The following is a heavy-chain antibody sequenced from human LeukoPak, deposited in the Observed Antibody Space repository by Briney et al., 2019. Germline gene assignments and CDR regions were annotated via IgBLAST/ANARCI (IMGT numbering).Heavy chain of an antibody. J-gene: IGHJ4*02. V-gene: IGHV3-23*01. D-gene: IGHD6-13*01. CDR3: ARDFFPIVDSSWYEIGY. CDR2: ISGSGGST. CDR1: GFTFSSYA. Sequence: PGGSLRLSCAAPGFTFSSYAMSWVRQAPGKGLEWVSAISGSGGSTYYADSVRGRFTISRDNSKNTLYLQMDSLRSEDTAVYYCARDFFPIVDSSWYEIGYWGQGTLVTVSS.